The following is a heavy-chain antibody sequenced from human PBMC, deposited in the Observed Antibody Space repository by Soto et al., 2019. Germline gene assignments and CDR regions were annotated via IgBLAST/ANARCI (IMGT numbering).Heavy chain of an antibody. D-gene: IGHD2-15*01. CDR3: ARGSDRLNYYGMDV. J-gene: IGHJ6*02. V-gene: IGHV4-34*01. CDR1: GGSFSGYY. Sequence: PSETLSLTCAVYGGSFSGYYWSWIRQPPGKGLEWIGEINHSGSTNYNPSLKSRVTISVDTSKDQFSLKLSSATAADTAVYYCARGSDRLNYYGMDVWGQGTTVTVYS. CDR2: INHSGST.